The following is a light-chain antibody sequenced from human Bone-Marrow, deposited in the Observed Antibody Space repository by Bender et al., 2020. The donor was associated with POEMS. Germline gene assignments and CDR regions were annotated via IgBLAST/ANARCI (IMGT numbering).Light chain of an antibody. CDR2: GNT. CDR1: NSNIGTGYD. CDR3: YSYAGSYLFD. V-gene: IGLV1-40*01. J-gene: IGLJ2*01. Sequence: QSVLTQPPSVSAAPGQKVTISCTGRNSNIGTGYDVHWYQQLPGAAPKLLIYGNTNRPSGVPDRFSGSKSGTSASLAITGLQAEDEGDYYCYSYAGSYLFDFGGGTKLTVL.